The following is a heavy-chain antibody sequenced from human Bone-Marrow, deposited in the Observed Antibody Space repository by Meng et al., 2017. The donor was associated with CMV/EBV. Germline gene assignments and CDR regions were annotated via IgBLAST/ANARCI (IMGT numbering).Heavy chain of an antibody. CDR1: GYSLTTYW. Sequence: GESLKISCKGSGYSLTTYWIGWVRQMPGKGLEWMGIIYPGDSDTRYSPSFQGQVTISADKSISTAYLKWSSLKASDTGMYYCARLGAAYYYVSSGYYSSFDYWGQGTRVTVSS. D-gene: IGHD3-22*01. V-gene: IGHV5-51*01. J-gene: IGHJ4*02. CDR2: IYPGDSDT. CDR3: ARLGAAYYYVSSGYYSSFDY.